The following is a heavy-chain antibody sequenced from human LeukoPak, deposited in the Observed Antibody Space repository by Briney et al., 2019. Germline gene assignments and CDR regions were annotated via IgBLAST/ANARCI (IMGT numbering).Heavy chain of an antibody. CDR3: AKDPSACEKFWWYDVDALDI. D-gene: IGHD2-21*01. CDR1: GFTFSRYA. J-gene: IGHJ3*02. Sequence: GGSLRLSCAASGFTFSRYAMSWLRQAPGKGLEWVSAISGSGGSPYYADSVKGRFTISRDNSKNTLFLQMTRLRAEYTAVYYCAKDPSACEKFWWYDVDALDIWGQGTMVTVSS. CDR2: ISGSGGSP. V-gene: IGHV3-23*01.